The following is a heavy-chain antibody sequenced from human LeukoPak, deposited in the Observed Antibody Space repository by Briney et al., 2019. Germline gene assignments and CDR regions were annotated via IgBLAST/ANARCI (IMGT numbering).Heavy chain of an antibody. CDR2: ISSNGGST. Sequence: GGSLRLSCAASGFTFSSYAMHWVRQAPGKGLEYVSAISSNGGSTYYANSVKGRFTISRDNSKNTLYLQMNSLRAEDAAVYYCARVADAWELHDSIFDYWGQGTLVTVSS. J-gene: IGHJ4*02. CDR1: GFTFSSYA. V-gene: IGHV3-64*01. CDR3: ARVADAWELHDSIFDY. D-gene: IGHD1-26*01.